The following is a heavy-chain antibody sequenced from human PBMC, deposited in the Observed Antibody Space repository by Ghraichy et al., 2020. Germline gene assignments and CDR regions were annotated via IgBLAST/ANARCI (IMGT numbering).Heavy chain of an antibody. CDR2: VSGDGGRT. CDR3: AAVFGLVPYFFEY. D-gene: IGHD3/OR15-3a*01. V-gene: IGHV3-43*02. CDR1: GFTFDNFA. J-gene: IGHJ4*02. Sequence: GGSLRLSCAASGFTFDNFAMHWVRQAPGKGLEWLSVVSGDGGRTHYADSVKGRITISRDNSKNFVYLQMNSLTAEDTAFYYCAAVFGLVPYFFEYWGQGDLVTVS.